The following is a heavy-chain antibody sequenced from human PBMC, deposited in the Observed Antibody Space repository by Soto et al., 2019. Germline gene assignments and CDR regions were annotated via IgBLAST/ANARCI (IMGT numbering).Heavy chain of an antibody. J-gene: IGHJ5*01. CDR3: ARLVGNSWLDS. D-gene: IGHD1-26*01. CDR2: TYYRSKWYN. CDR1: GDSVSTNSAT. Sequence: PSQTLSLTCAISGDSVSTNSATWGWIRQSPSRSLEWLGRTYYRSKWYNDYAVSVKGRITINPDTSNNQLSLHLASVTPDDTAVNYCARLVGNSWLDSWGQGTLVTVSS. V-gene: IGHV6-1*01.